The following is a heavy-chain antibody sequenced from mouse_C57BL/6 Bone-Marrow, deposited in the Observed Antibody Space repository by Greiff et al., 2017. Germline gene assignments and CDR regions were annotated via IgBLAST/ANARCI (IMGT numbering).Heavy chain of an antibody. CDR3: TRVHYLLFDY. V-gene: IGHV5-9-1*02. J-gene: IGHJ2*01. Sequence: EVQVLESGEGLVKPGGSLKLSCAASGFTFSSYAMSWVRQTPEKRLEWVAYISTGGDYTYYADTVKGRFTIPRDKSSNPPYLQLRSLTSEDSALYCYTRVHYLLFDYWRQGTTLTVTS. CDR1: GFTFSSYA. CDR2: ISTGGDYT. D-gene: IGHD1-2*01.